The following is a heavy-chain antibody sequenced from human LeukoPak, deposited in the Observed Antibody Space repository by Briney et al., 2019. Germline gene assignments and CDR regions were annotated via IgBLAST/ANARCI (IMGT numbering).Heavy chain of an antibody. CDR2: INHSGST. Sequence: SETLSLTCAVYGGSFSGYYWSWIRQPPGKGLEWIGEINHSGSTNYNPSLKSRVTLSVDTSKNQFSLKLSSVTAADTAVYYCARGSGSYRHFDYWGQGTLVTVSS. D-gene: IGHD1-26*01. CDR3: ARGSGSYRHFDY. V-gene: IGHV4-34*01. CDR1: GGSFSGYY. J-gene: IGHJ4*02.